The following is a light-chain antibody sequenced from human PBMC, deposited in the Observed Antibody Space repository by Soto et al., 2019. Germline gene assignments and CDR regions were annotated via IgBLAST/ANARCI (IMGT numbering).Light chain of an antibody. CDR3: QQTDSFPRT. CDR1: QSISSY. CDR2: AAS. Sequence: DIQMTQSPSSLSAYVGDRVTITCRASQSISSYLNWYQHKPGKAPKLLIYAASSLQTGVPSRFSGRRSGTDFALTIISLQRDDFATHYCQQTDSFPRTFGQGTKVEMK. V-gene: IGKV1-39*01. J-gene: IGKJ1*01.